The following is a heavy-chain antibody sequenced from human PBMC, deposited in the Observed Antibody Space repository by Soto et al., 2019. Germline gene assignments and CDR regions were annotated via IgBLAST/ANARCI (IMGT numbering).Heavy chain of an antibody. J-gene: IGHJ3*02. Sequence: GGSLRLSCAASGFTFSSYWMHWVRQAPGKGLVWVSRINSDGSSTSYADSVKGRFTISRDKAKNTLYLQMNSLRAEDTAVYYCARDYYDSSGLKGDAFDIWGQGTMVTVSS. CDR1: GFTFSSYW. CDR3: ARDYYDSSGLKGDAFDI. D-gene: IGHD3-22*01. CDR2: INSDGSST. V-gene: IGHV3-74*01.